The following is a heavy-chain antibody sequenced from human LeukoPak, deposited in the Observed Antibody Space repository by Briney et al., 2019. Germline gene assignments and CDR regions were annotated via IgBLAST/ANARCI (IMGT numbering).Heavy chain of an antibody. D-gene: IGHD3-16*02. Sequence: SVKVSCKASGYTFTSYYMHWVRQAPGQGLEWMGGIIPIFGTANYAQKFQGRVTITADKSTSTAYMELSSLRSEDTAVYYCARAQNFVDWGSYRPHYYYYYMDVWGKGTTVTVSS. CDR3: ARAQNFVDWGSYRPHYYYYYMDV. CDR1: GYTFTSYY. V-gene: IGHV1-69*06. J-gene: IGHJ6*03. CDR2: IIPIFGTA.